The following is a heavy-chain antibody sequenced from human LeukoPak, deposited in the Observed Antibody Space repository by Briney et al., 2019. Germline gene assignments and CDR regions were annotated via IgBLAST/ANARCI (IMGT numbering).Heavy chain of an antibody. Sequence: ASVKVSCKASGYTFTSYYMHWVRQAPGQGLEWMGIINPSGGSTSYAQKFQGRVTMTRDMSTSTVYMELSSLRSEDTAVYYCAREGRYYDSSGNVAFDIWGQGTMVTVSS. D-gene: IGHD3-22*01. CDR3: AREGRYYDSSGNVAFDI. CDR2: INPSGGST. CDR1: GYTFTSYY. V-gene: IGHV1-46*01. J-gene: IGHJ3*02.